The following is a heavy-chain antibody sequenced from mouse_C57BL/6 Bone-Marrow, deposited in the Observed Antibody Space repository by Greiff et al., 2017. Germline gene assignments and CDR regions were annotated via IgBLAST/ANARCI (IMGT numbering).Heavy chain of an antibody. CDR3: ARYYDYDDPFAY. V-gene: IGHV2-2*01. CDR2: IWSGGST. CDR1: GFSLTSYG. J-gene: IGHJ3*01. D-gene: IGHD2-4*01. Sequence: QVQLQQSGPGLVQPSQSLSITCTVSGFSLTSYGVHWVRQSPGKGLAWLGVIWSGGSTDYNAAFISRLSISKDNSKSQVFFKMNSLQADDTAIYYCARYYDYDDPFAYWGQGTLVTVSA.